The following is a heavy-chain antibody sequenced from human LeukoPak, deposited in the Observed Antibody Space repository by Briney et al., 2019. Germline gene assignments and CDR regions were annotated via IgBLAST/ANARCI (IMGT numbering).Heavy chain of an antibody. CDR3: TSTLPEYGMDV. V-gene: IGHV3-73*01. Sequence: GGSLKLSRAASGFTFSGSSMHWVRHASGKGLVCVGRIRSKANGYATAYAASVKGRFSIARDDSKNTAYLQINSLKTEDTAVYYCTSTLPEYGMDVWGKGTTVTVSS. J-gene: IGHJ6*04. CDR1: GFTFSGSS. CDR2: IRSKANGYAT.